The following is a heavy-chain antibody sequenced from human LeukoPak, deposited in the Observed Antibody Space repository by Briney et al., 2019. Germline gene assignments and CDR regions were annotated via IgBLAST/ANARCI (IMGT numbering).Heavy chain of an antibody. D-gene: IGHD1-26*01. Sequence: GGSLRLSCAASGLTFSTYWMHWVRQAPGKGLAWVARINPDGSIRTYANSVQGRVTISRDTAKDTLFLQMNSLRAEDTAVYYCAREARVGGALQDWGPGSPVTVSS. CDR3: AREARVGGALQD. CDR2: INPDGSIR. J-gene: IGHJ4*02. V-gene: IGHV3-74*03. CDR1: GLTFSTYW.